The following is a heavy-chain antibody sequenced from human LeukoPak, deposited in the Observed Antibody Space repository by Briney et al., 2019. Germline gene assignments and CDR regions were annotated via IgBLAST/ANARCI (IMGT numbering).Heavy chain of an antibody. CDR3: ANVAVAGLGNYFDY. Sequence: PGGSLRLSCAASGFIFSSYGMHWVRQAPGKGLEWVAVIWHDGSNKYHADSVKGRFTISRDNSKNTLYLQMNSLRAEDTAVYYCANVAVAGLGNYFDYWGQGTLVTVSS. CDR2: IWHDGSNK. D-gene: IGHD6-19*01. J-gene: IGHJ4*02. V-gene: IGHV3-33*06. CDR1: GFIFSSYG.